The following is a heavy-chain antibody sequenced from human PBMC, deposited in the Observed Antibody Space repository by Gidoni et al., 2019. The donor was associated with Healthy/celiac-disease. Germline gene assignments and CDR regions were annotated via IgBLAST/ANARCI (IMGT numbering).Heavy chain of an antibody. J-gene: IGHJ4*02. V-gene: IGHV1-24*01. CDR3: ATDVTIAAAGAYYFDY. CDR2: FDPEDGET. D-gene: IGHD6-13*01. Sequence: QVQLVQSGAEVKKPGASVQVSCKVSGYTLTELSMHWVRQAPGKGLEWMGGFDPEDGETIYAQKFQGRVTMTEDTSTDTAYMELSSLRSEDTAVYYCATDVTIAAAGAYYFDYWGQGTLVTVSS. CDR1: GYTLTELS.